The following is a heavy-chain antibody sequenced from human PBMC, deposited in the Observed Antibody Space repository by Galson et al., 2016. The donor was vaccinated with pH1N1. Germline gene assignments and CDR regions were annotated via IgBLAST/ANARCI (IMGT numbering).Heavy chain of an antibody. D-gene: IGHD6-19*01. CDR2: IRSSGGKT. CDR3: AKDPAMAVSGYFDY. Sequence: SLRLSCAASGFTFSRYAMSWVRQAPGKGLEWVSGIRSSGGKTYSADSVKGRFTISRDNSKNTLYLQMNSLRVEDTAVYLCAKDPAMAVSGYFDYWGQGILVTVSS. V-gene: IGHV3-23*01. CDR1: GFTFSRYA. J-gene: IGHJ4*02.